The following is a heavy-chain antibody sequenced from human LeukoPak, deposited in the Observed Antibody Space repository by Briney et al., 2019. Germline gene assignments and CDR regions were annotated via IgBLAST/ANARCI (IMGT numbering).Heavy chain of an antibody. CDR3: ARDPGQQLVLFDY. J-gene: IGHJ4*02. D-gene: IGHD6-13*01. CDR1: GFAFSDYY. V-gene: IGHV3-11*04. Sequence: GGSLRLSCAASGFAFSDYYMSWIRQAPGKGLEWVSYISSSGSTIYYADSVKGRFTISRDNAKNSLYLQMNSLRAEDTAVYYCARDPGQQLVLFDYWGQGTLVTVSS. CDR2: ISSSGSTI.